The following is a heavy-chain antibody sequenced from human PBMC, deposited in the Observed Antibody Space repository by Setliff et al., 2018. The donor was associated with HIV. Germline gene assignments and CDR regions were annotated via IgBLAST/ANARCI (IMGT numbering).Heavy chain of an antibody. Sequence: PSETLSLTCNVSGASVSIYFWVWIRQPAGKTLEWIGRTHSSGDTHYNPSLNSRVTMSLDTSKNQFSLEMTSVTAADTAVYYCARGVAAAGALMDVWGKGTTVTSP. J-gene: IGHJ6*03. CDR3: ARGVAAAGALMDV. CDR2: THSSGDT. D-gene: IGHD6-13*01. CDR1: GASVSIYF. V-gene: IGHV4-4*07.